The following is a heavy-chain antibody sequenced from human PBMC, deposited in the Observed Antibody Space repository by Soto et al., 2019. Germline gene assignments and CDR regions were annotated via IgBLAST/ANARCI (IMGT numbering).Heavy chain of an antibody. V-gene: IGHV1-69*12. J-gene: IGHJ4*02. D-gene: IGHD2-15*01. Sequence: QVQLVQSGAEVRQPASSVKVSCKTYGGTFSSYAISWVRQAPGQGLEWMGGIVPIVDTSTYAQKFQGRVTITADESTSTVYMELSSLRSDDTAVYYCVRVVAIPGSPDNWGQGTLVTVSS. CDR2: IVPIVDTS. CDR1: GGTFSSYA. CDR3: VRVVAIPGSPDN.